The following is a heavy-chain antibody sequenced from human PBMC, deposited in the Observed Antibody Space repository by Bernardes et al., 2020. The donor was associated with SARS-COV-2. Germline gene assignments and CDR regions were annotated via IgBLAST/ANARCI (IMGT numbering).Heavy chain of an antibody. D-gene: IGHD2-2*02. CDR1: GGSISSGGYY. Sequence: SETLSLTCTVSGGSISSGGYYWSWIRQPPGKGLEWIGEINHSGSTNYNPSLKSRVTISLDTSKNQFSLRLSSVTAADTAVYYCARGFKYYCGSISCYRRDYYYGMDVWGQGTTVTVSS. V-gene: IGHV4-39*07. CDR3: ARGFKYYCGSISCYRRDYYYGMDV. CDR2: INHSGST. J-gene: IGHJ6*02.